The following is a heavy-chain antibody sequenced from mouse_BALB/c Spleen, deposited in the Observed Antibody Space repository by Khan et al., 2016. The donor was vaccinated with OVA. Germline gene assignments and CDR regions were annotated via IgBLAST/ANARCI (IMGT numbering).Heavy chain of an antibody. V-gene: IGHV14-3*02. CDR3: AASLLLYAMDY. CDR1: GFNIKDTY. D-gene: IGHD1-2*01. J-gene: IGHJ4*01. CDR2: IDPANGNT. Sequence: MQLEESGAELMKPGASVKLSCTVSGFNIKDTYIHWVKQRPEQGLEWIGRIDPANGNTKYDPKFQGKATMTADTSSNTAYLQLSSLTSDDSPVYYCAASLLLYAMDYWGQGTSVTVSS.